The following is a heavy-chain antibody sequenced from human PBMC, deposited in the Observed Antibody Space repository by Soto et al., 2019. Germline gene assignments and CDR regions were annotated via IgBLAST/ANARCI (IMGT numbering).Heavy chain of an antibody. CDR1: GYILSKIS. J-gene: IGHJ4*02. D-gene: IGHD2-21*01. CDR3: ITGVIISRSYYFDY. CDR2: FDPEDGET. Sequence: GASVKVSCKVSGYILSKISMHWVRLAPGKGLERMGGFDPEDGETIYAQKFQGRVTMTEDTSTDTAYMELSSLRSEDTAVYYCITGVIISRSYYFDYWGQGTLVTVSS. V-gene: IGHV1-24*01.